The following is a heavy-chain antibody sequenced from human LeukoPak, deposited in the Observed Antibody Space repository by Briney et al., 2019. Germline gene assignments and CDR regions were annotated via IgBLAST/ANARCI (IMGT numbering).Heavy chain of an antibody. Sequence: SETLSLTCTVSGGSISSYYWSWIRQPAGKGLEWIGRIYTSGSTNYNPSLKSRVTMSVDTSKNQFSLKLSSVTAADTAVYYCARQDKDSWNYYNMDVWGKGTTVTVSS. V-gene: IGHV4-4*07. CDR3: ARQDKDSWNYYNMDV. CDR2: IYTSGST. CDR1: GGSISSYY. D-gene: IGHD1-26*01. J-gene: IGHJ6*03.